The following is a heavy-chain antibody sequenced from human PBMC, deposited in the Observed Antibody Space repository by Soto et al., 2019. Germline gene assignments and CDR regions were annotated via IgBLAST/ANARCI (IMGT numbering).Heavy chain of an antibody. CDR1: GYSFTSYW. D-gene: IGHD6-13*01. CDR3: ARHKDLRDSSSWYYYYYYMDV. CDR2: IYPGDSDT. J-gene: IGHJ6*03. Sequence: PGESLKISCKGSGYSFTSYWIGWVRQMPGKGLEWMGIIYPGDSDTRYSPSFQGQVTISADKSISTAYLQWSSLKASDTAMYYCARHKDLRDSSSWYYYYYYMDVWGKGTTVTVSS. V-gene: IGHV5-51*01.